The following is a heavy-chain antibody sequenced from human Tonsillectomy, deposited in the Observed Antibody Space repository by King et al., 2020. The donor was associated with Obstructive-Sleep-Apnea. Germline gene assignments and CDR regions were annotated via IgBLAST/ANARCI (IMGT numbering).Heavy chain of an antibody. D-gene: IGHD4-17*01. V-gene: IGHV3-74*01. CDR3: STLTAAGDHGGVDY. CDR2: IRSDGSTT. CDR1: GVTFSSFW. Sequence: VQLVESGGGLVQPGGSLRLSCAASGVTFSSFWMHWVRQAPGKGLVWVSRIRSDGSTTTYADSVKGRFTISRDNAKNTLALQMNSLRAEDTAVYYCSTLTAAGDHGGVDYWGQGTLVTVSS. J-gene: IGHJ4*02.